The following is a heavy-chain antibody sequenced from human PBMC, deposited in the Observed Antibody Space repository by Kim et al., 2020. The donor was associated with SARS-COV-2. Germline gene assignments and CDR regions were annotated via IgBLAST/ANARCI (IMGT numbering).Heavy chain of an antibody. D-gene: IGHD5-12*01. J-gene: IGHJ4*02. V-gene: IGHV3-11*03. CDR3: ARRSDYSIDY. CDR2: YT. Sequence: YTNYADSVKGRFTISRDNAKNSLYLQMNSLRAEDTAVYYCARRSDYSIDYWGQGTLVTVSS.